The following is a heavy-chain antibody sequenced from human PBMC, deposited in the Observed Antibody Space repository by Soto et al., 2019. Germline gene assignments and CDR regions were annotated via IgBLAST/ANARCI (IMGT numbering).Heavy chain of an antibody. J-gene: IGHJ2*01. CDR2: IYYSGST. CDR1: GGSISSGGNY. Sequence: QVQLQESGPGLVKPSQTLSPTCTVSGGSISSGGNYWSWIRQHPGKGLEWIGYIYYSGSTYYNPSLKSRVTISVDTSQNQFSLKLSSVTAADTAVYYCARDPSVANYWYFDLWGRGTLVTVSS. D-gene: IGHD2-15*01. V-gene: IGHV4-31*03. CDR3: ARDPSVANYWYFDL.